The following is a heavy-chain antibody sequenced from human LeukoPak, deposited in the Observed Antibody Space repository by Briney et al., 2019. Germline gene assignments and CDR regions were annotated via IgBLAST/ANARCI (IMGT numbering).Heavy chain of an antibody. CDR2: FDPEDGET. D-gene: IGHD2-2*01. J-gene: IGHJ4*02. V-gene: IGHV1-24*01. CDR3: ASALHYTSCYRD. Sequence: ASVKVSCKVSGYTLTELSMHWVRQAPGKGLEWMGGFDPEDGETIYAQKFQGRVTMTEDTSTDTAYMELSSLRSEDTAVYYCASALHYTSCYRDWGQGTLVTVSS. CDR1: GYTLTELS.